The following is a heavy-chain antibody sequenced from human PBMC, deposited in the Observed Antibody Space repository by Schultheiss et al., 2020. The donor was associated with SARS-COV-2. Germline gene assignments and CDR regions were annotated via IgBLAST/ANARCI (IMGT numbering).Heavy chain of an antibody. CDR2: IKSKTDGGTT. J-gene: IGHJ4*02. V-gene: IGHV3-15*07. CDR3: ARSESGSYGGFDY. D-gene: IGHD1-26*01. Sequence: GGSLRLSCAASGFTFSNAWMNWVRQAPGKGLEWVGRIKSKTDGGTTDYAAPVKGRFTISRDDSKNTLYLQMNSLRAEDTAVYYCARSESGSYGGFDYWGQGTLVTVSS. CDR1: GFTFSNAW.